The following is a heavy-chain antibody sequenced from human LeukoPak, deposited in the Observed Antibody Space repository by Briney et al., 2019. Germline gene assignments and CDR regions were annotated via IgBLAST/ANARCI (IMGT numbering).Heavy chain of an antibody. Sequence: PSETLSLTCAVYGGSFSGYYWSWVRQPPGKGLEWIGEINHSGSTNYNPSLKSRVTISVDTSKNQFSLKLSSVTAADTAVYYCARGGLAMVRTWGQGTLVTVSS. CDR3: ARGGLAMVRT. J-gene: IGHJ5*02. V-gene: IGHV4-34*01. D-gene: IGHD5-18*01. CDR1: GGSFSGYY. CDR2: INHSGST.